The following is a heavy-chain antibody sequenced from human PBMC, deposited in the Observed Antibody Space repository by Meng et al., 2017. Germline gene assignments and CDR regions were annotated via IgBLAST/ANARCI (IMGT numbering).Heavy chain of an antibody. J-gene: IGHJ4*02. CDR1: GGSFSGYY. D-gene: IGHD6-6*01. CDR3: ARRGIAARPFYY. CDR2: INHSGST. Sequence: VQLQPGGAELLKPSETLSLTCAVYGGSFSGYYWSWIRQPPGKGLEWIGEINHSGSTNYNPSLKSRVTISVDTSKNQFSLKLSSVTAADTAVYYCARRGIAARPFYYWGQGTLVTVSS. V-gene: IGHV4-34*01.